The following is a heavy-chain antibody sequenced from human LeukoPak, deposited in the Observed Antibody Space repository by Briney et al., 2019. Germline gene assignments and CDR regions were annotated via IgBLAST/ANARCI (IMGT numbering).Heavy chain of an antibody. CDR2: ISSSSGTI. J-gene: IGHJ3*02. CDR3: ARVSI. D-gene: IGHD3-3*02. V-gene: IGHV3-48*04. Sequence: GGSLRLSCVVSGFTFSTYSMNWVRQAPGKGLEWVSYISSSSGTIYYADSVKGRFTISRDNAKNSLYLQMNSLRAEDAAVYYCARVSIWGQGTMVTVSS. CDR1: GFTFSTYS.